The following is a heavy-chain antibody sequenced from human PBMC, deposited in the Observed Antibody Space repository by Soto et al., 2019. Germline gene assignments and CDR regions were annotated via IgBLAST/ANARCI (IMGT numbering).Heavy chain of an antibody. CDR2: IIPIFGTA. CDR1: GGTFSSYA. Sequence: SVKVSFKASGGTFSSYAISWVRQAPGQGLEWMGGIIPIFGTANYAQKFQGRVTITADESTSTAYMELSSLRSEDTAVYYCARDKGIAAAGTEYYYYGMDVWGQGTTVTVSS. D-gene: IGHD6-13*01. V-gene: IGHV1-69*13. J-gene: IGHJ6*02. CDR3: ARDKGIAAAGTEYYYYGMDV.